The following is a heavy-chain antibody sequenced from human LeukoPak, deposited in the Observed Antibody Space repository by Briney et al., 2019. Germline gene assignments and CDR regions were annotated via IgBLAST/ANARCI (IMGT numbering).Heavy chain of an antibody. CDR1: GFTFSSYE. V-gene: IGHV3-48*03. D-gene: IGHD4-17*01. CDR3: VRVGSSETTVTKNAFDI. CDR2: ISSSGSTI. Sequence: GGSLRLSCAASGFTFSSYEMNWVRQAPGKGLEWVSYISSSGSTIYYADSVKGRFTISRDNAKNSLYLQMNSLRAEDTAVYYCVRVGSSETTVTKNAFDIWGQGTMVTVSS. J-gene: IGHJ3*02.